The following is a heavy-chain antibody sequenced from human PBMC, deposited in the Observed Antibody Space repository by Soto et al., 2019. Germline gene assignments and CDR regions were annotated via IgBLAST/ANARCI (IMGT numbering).Heavy chain of an antibody. J-gene: IGHJ4*02. Sequence: QVQLQESGPGLVKPSQTLSLTCTVSGGSISSGGYYWSWISQHPGKGLEWIGYIYYSGSTYYNPALIILVTISADPSKDSFCLKLSSVSAAETAVYYCSRDSGVAAGGGFDYWGQGTLVTVSS. V-gene: IGHV4-31*01. CDR2: IYYSGST. CDR1: GGSISSGGYY. D-gene: IGHD6-19*01. CDR3: SRDSGVAAGGGFDY.